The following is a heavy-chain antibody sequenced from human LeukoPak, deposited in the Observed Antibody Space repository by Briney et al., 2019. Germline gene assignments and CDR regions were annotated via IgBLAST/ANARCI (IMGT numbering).Heavy chain of an antibody. V-gene: IGHV1-2*02. J-gene: IGHJ4*02. D-gene: IGHD3-22*01. CDR3: AREGGDYSTGYYGGY. CDR1: GYTFTGYY. Sequence: ASVKVSCKGSGYTFTGYYMHWVRQAPGQGLEWMGWINPNSGGTNYAQKFQGRVTMTRDTSISTAYMELSRLRSDDTAVYYCAREGGDYSTGYYGGYWGQGTLVTVSS. CDR2: INPNSGGT.